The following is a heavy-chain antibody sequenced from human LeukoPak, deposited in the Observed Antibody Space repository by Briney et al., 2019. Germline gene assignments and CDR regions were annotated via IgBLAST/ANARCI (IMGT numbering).Heavy chain of an antibody. D-gene: IGHD6-6*01. J-gene: IGHJ5*02. Sequence: QTRSLTCTVSGGSITSSSHYWGGVRQSPGRGLEWLAYIHYSGKTYYTPSLTGRLTLSVDTSKNDFSLHLYPVTAADTAIYYCVRHREGSSAFAPWGQGTLVTVS. CDR2: IHYSGKT. CDR3: VRHREGSSAFAP. CDR1: GGSITSSSHY. V-gene: IGHV4-39*01.